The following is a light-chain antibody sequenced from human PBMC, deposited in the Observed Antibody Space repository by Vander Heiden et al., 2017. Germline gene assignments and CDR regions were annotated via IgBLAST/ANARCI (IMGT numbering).Light chain of an antibody. V-gene: IGKV4-1*01. CDR2: WAS. CDR1: QSVLYSSNNKNY. CDR3: QHIRT. Sequence: DIVMTQPPDSLDVSLGERATINCKSSQSVLYSSNNKNYLAWYQQKPGQPPKLLIYWASTREAGVPDRFNGSGSGTDFTLTISSLQAEDVAVYYCQHIRTFGQGTKVEIK. J-gene: IGKJ1*01.